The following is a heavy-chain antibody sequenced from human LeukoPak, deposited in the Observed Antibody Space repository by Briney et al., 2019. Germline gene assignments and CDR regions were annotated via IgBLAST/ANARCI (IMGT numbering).Heavy chain of an antibody. J-gene: IGHJ4*02. Sequence: SETLSLTCAVYGGSFSSYYWGWIRQAPGKGLEWIGNIYHSGNTYYNPSLKSRVTIFVDTSKNEFSLNLCSVTAADTAVYYCASGYYDSIWGSYLRGIDYWGQGTLVTVSS. CDR3: ASGYYDSIWGSYLRGIDY. CDR2: IYHSGNT. CDR1: GGSFSSYY. V-gene: IGHV4-34*01. D-gene: IGHD3-16*02.